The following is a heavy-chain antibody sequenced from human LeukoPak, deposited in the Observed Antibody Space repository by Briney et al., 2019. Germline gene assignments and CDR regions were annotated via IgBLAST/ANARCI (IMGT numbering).Heavy chain of an antibody. CDR3: AKLSPKVLEWALAV. D-gene: IGHD3-3*01. CDR2: ITSGGST. CDR1: EFTFSSYA. Sequence: GGSLRLSCAASEFTFSSYAMSWVRQAPGRGLEWVSVITSGGSTYYADSVKGRFTISRDNSKNTLYLQMNSLRAEDTAVYHCAKLSPKVLEWALAVWGQGTLVIVSS. V-gene: IGHV3-23*01. J-gene: IGHJ4*02.